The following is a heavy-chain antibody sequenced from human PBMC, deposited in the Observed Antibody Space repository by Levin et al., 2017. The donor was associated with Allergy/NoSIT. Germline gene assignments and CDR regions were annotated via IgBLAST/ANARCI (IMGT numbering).Heavy chain of an antibody. D-gene: IGHD3-16*01. CDR3: ARLYPKYNDNSFDP. J-gene: IGHJ5*02. CDR2: ISYSGGT. Sequence: PSETLSLTCTVSGGSISNYYWSWIRQPPGMGLEWIGYISYSGGTNYNPSLKSRVTISVDTSKNQFSLKLNSVTAADTAVYYCARLYPKYNDNSFDPWGQGTLVTVSS. V-gene: IGHV4-59*12. CDR1: GGSISNYY.